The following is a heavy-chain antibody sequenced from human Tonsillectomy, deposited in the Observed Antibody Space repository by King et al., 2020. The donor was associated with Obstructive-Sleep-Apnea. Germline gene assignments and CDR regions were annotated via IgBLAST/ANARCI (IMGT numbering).Heavy chain of an antibody. CDR2: ISYDGSNK. D-gene: IGHD3-16*01. V-gene: IGHV3-30*18. J-gene: IGHJ6*02. CDR3: AKDSFTPRSIWARYYYYGMDV. CDR1: GFTFSSYG. Sequence: VQLVESGGGVVQPGRSLRLSCAASGFTFSSYGMHWVRQAPGKGLEWVAVISYDGSNKYYADSVKGRFTISRDNSKNTLYLQMNSLGAEDTAVYYCAKDSFTPRSIWARYYYYGMDVWGQGTTVTVSS.